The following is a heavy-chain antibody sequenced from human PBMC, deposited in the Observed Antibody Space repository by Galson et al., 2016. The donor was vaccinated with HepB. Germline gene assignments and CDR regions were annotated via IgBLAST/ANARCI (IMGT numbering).Heavy chain of an antibody. CDR2: IKQDGSEK. Sequence: SLRLSCAASGFTIRNYWMTWFRQSPGRGLEWVANIKQDGSEKYYVDSVKGRFIISRDNAKNSLFLQMSSLRVEDTAVYYCARKGAAAAGYALDVWGQGTTVTVSS. V-gene: IGHV3-7*01. J-gene: IGHJ6*02. CDR1: GFTIRNYW. D-gene: IGHD6-13*01. CDR3: ARKGAAAAGYALDV.